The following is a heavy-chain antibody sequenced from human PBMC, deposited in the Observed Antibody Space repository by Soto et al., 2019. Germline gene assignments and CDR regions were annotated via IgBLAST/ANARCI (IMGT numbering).Heavy chain of an antibody. V-gene: IGHV3-53*01. Sequence: EVQLVESGGGLIQPGGSLRLSCAASGFTVSTNYMSWVRQAPGKGLECVSVIYSGGSTYYADSVKGRFTISRDNSKNTLDLQMNSLRAEDTAVYYCARASIAAAGYYFDYWGQGTLVTVSS. CDR3: ARASIAAAGYYFDY. D-gene: IGHD6-13*01. CDR2: IYSGGST. CDR1: GFTVSTNY. J-gene: IGHJ4*02.